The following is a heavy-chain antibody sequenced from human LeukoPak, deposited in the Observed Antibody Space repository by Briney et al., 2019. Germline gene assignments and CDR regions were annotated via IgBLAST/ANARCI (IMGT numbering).Heavy chain of an antibody. CDR3: ARGGWPHYYDSSGYSPLDY. Sequence: PSQTLSLTCTVSGGSISSGGYYWSWIRQHPGKGLEWIGYIYYSGSTYYNPSLKSRVTISVDTSKNQFSLKLSSVTAADTAVYYCARGGWPHYYDSSGYSPLDYWGQGTLVTVSS. V-gene: IGHV4-31*03. J-gene: IGHJ4*02. CDR1: GGSISSGGYY. D-gene: IGHD3-22*01. CDR2: IYYSGST.